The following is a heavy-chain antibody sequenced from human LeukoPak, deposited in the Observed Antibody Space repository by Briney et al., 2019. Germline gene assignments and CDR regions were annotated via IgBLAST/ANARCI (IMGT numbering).Heavy chain of an antibody. D-gene: IGHD2-8*01. Sequence: ASVKVSCKASGCTFSSYAISWVRQAPGQGLEWMGRIIPIFGIANYAQKFQGTVTITPDKSTSTAYMELSSLRSEDTAVYYCARDLYAGGAFDIWGQGTMVTVSS. J-gene: IGHJ3*02. CDR2: IIPIFGIA. CDR3: ARDLYAGGAFDI. V-gene: IGHV1-69*04. CDR1: GCTFSSYA.